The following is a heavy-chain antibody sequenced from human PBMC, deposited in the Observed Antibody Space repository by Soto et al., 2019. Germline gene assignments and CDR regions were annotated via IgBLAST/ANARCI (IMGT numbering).Heavy chain of an antibody. Sequence: ASVRVSCKASGYSFTSYGISWVRQAPGQGLDWMGWITTYNGNTKYAQDLQGRVTMTTDTSTSTAYMELRSLRSDDTAVYYCARFSGGVYNTYYFYYGMDVWGQGTTVTVSS. CDR3: ARFSGGVYNTYYFYYGMDV. J-gene: IGHJ6*02. V-gene: IGHV1-18*04. D-gene: IGHD2-15*01. CDR2: ITTYNGNT. CDR1: GYSFTSYG.